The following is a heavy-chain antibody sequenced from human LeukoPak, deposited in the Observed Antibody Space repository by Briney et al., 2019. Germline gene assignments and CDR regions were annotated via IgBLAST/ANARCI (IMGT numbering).Heavy chain of an antibody. Sequence: SETLSLTCTVSGYSLSSGYYWGWIRQPPGKGLEWIGYIYYSGSTNYNPSLKSRVTISVDTSKNQFSLKLSSVTAADTAVYYSARVSSGHYYYWGQGTLVTVSS. CDR1: GYSLSSGYY. CDR3: ARVSSGHYYY. CDR2: IYYSGST. D-gene: IGHD3-22*01. J-gene: IGHJ4*02. V-gene: IGHV4-61*01.